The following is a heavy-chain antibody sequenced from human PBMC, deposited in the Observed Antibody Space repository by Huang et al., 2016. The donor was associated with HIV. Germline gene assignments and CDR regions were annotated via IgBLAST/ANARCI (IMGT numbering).Heavy chain of an antibody. CDR3: ARVESRRYYDSSGYYY. V-gene: IGHV1-69*01. Sequence: QVQLVQSGAEVKKPGSSVKVSCKASGGTFSSYAISWVRQAPGRGVEWMGGISPIFGTANYAQEFQGRVTITADESTSTAYMELSSVRSEDTAVYYCARVESRRYYDSSGYYYWGQGTLVTVSS. J-gene: IGHJ4*02. CDR2: ISPIFGTA. D-gene: IGHD3-22*01. CDR1: GGTFSSYA.